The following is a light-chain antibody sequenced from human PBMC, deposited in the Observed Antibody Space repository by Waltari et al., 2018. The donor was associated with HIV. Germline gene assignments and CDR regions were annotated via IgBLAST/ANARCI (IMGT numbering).Light chain of an antibody. CDR1: SSAIGYYDY. J-gene: IGLJ2*01. V-gene: IGLV2-14*01. Sequence: QSALTQPASVSGSPGQSIVLPCTGSSSAIGYYDYVSWSPQYPGQAPKALIYEGTSRPSGTSSRLSGSKSATTAFLAISKLQTDDEADYFCSSYTRRGTVVFGGGTRLTVL. CDR3: SSYTRRGTVV. CDR2: EGT.